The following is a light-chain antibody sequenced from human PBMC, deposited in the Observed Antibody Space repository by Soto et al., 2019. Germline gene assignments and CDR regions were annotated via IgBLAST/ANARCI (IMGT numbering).Light chain of an antibody. Sequence: QSVLTQPPSVSAAPGQKGTISCSGSSSNIGNDYVSWYQQLPGTAPKLLIYDNNKRPSGIPDRFSGSKSGTSATLGITGLQTGDEADYYCGTWDSRLSARLFGGGTKLTVL. CDR2: DNN. V-gene: IGLV1-51*01. CDR1: SSNIGNDY. J-gene: IGLJ2*01. CDR3: GTWDSRLSARL.